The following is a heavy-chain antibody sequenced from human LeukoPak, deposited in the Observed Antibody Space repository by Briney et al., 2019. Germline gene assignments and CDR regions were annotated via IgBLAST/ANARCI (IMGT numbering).Heavy chain of an antibody. CDR3: ARELGVGVIGDAFDI. V-gene: IGHV3-74*01. CDR1: GFTFDDYA. Sequence: PGGSLRLSCAASGFTFDDYAMHWVRQAPGQGLAWVSRVNTDGSSTTYAESVKGRFTISKDNAKNTLYLQMNGLRAEDTAVYYCARELGVGVIGDAFDIWGQGTVVTVSS. D-gene: IGHD3-22*01. J-gene: IGHJ3*02. CDR2: VNTDGSST.